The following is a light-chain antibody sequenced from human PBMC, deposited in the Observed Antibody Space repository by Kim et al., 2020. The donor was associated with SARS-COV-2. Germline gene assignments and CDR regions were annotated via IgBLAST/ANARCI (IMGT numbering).Light chain of an antibody. CDR2: SNT. Sequence: GQKIPVSCSGSSSNIDSNYIYWYRQFPGPAPKPLISSNTLRPSGVPDRFSGSKSGTSASLAISGLRSEDEATYYCEVWDDSLSGVVFGGGTQLTVL. J-gene: IGLJ2*01. V-gene: IGLV1-47*01. CDR1: SSNIDSNY. CDR3: EVWDDSLSGVV.